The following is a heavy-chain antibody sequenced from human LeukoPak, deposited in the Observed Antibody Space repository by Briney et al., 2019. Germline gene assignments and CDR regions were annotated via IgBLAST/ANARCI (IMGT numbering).Heavy chain of an antibody. Sequence: PGGSLRLSCAASGFTFSSYAMHWVRQAPGKGLEWVAVISYDGSNKYYADSVKGRFTISRDNSKNTLYLQMNSLRAEDTAVYYCARDLGGAAAGSGYFDYWGQGTLVTVSS. J-gene: IGHJ4*02. CDR2: ISYDGSNK. V-gene: IGHV3-30*04. D-gene: IGHD6-13*01. CDR3: ARDLGGAAAGSGYFDY. CDR1: GFTFSSYA.